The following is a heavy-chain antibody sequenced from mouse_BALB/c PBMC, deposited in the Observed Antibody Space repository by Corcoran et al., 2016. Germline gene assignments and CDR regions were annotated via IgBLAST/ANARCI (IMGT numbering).Heavy chain of an antibody. CDR3: ARRDYYGSSPFDY. V-gene: IGHV1-18*01. Sequence: EVLLQQSGPELVKPGASVKIPCKASGYTFTDYHMDWVKQSHGKSLEWIGDINPNNGGTIYNQKFKGKATLTVDKSYSTAYMELHILTSEDTAVYFCARRDYYGSSPFDYWGQGTTLTVSS. D-gene: IGHD1-1*01. J-gene: IGHJ2*01. CDR2: INPNNGGT. CDR1: GYTFTDYH.